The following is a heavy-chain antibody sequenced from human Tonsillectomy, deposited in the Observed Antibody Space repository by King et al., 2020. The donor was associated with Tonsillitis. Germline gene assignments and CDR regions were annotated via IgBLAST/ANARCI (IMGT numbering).Heavy chain of an antibody. J-gene: IGHJ4*02. Sequence: LQLQESGPGLVKPSETLSLTCTVSGGSISSSSYYWVWIRQPPGKGLEWIGSIYYSGTNYYNPSLKSRVTISVASYKNQFSLELSSVTAADTAVYYCARDYGDYVAVDYWGQGTLVTVSS. CDR1: GGSISSSSYY. CDR2: IYYSGTN. V-gene: IGHV4-39*07. D-gene: IGHD4-17*01. CDR3: ARDYGDYVAVDY.